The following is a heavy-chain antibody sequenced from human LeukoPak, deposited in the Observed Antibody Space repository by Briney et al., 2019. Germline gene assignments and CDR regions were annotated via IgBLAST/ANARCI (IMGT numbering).Heavy chain of an antibody. CDR2: IFHSGNT. V-gene: IGHV4-39*07. CDR3: ASLQLSRSGRSYYFDY. D-gene: IGHD6-19*01. Sequence: SETLSLTCIVSRGSISSSTHYWGWIRHPPGKGLEWIGYIFHSGNTYYSPSLKSRVSMSVDTSKNQFSLRLSSVTAADTAVYYCASLQLSRSGRSYYFDYWGQGTLVTVSS. J-gene: IGHJ4*02. CDR1: RGSISSSTHY.